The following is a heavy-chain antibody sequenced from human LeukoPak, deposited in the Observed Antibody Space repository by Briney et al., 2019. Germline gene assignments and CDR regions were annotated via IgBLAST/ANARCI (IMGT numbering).Heavy chain of an antibody. CDR1: GFTFSNYW. CDR2: IKYDGREK. CDR3: ARYLNSGPEDF. D-gene: IGHD1-26*01. J-gene: IGHJ4*02. V-gene: IGHV3-7*01. Sequence: PGGSLRLSCAATGFTFSNYWMSWFRQAPGKELEWVANIKYDGREKQYVDYVKGRFTISRDNAKNSLFLQMNSLRAEDTAVYYCARYLNSGPEDFWGQGTLVAVSS.